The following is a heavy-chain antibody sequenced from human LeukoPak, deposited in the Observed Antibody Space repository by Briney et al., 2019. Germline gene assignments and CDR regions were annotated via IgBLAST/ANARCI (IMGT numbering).Heavy chain of an antibody. CDR2: ISGSGGST. CDR1: GFTFSSYA. V-gene: IGHV3-23*01. CDR3: AKDILLWFGELSHDAFDI. D-gene: IGHD3-10*01. J-gene: IGHJ3*02. Sequence: PGGSLRLSCAASGFTFSSYAMSWVRQAPGKGLEWASAISGSGGSTYYADFVKGRFTISRDNSKNTLYLQMNSLRAEDTAVYYCAKDILLWFGELSHDAFDIWGQGTMVTVSS.